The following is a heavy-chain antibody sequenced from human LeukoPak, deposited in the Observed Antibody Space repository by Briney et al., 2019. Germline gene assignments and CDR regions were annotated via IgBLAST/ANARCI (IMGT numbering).Heavy chain of an antibody. D-gene: IGHD3-3*01. CDR2: ISASGGNT. V-gene: IGHV3-23*01. Sequence: GGSLRLSCAASRFTLSTYAMSWVRQAPGKGLEWVSAISASGGNTYYADSVKGRFTISRDNSKNTLYLQLNSLKAEDTAVYYCAKDQAVIIKYYFDYWGQGTLVTVSS. CDR1: RFTLSTYA. CDR3: AKDQAVIIKYYFDY. J-gene: IGHJ4*02.